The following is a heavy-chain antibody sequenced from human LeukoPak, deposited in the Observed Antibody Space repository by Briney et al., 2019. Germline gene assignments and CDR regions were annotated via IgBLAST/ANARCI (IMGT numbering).Heavy chain of an antibody. D-gene: IGHD2-15*01. CDR1: GFTFSSYA. J-gene: IGHJ4*02. Sequence: GGSLRLSCAASGFTFSSYAMSWVRQAPGKGLEWVSAISGSGGGTYYADSVKGRFTISRDSSNNTLYVQMNSLRAEDTAVYYCATAPTPILPNPFDYWGQGTLVTVSS. CDR3: ATAPTPILPNPFDY. CDR2: ISGSGGGT. V-gene: IGHV3-23*01.